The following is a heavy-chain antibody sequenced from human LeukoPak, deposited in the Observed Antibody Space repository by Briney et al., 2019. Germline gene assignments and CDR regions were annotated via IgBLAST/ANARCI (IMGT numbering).Heavy chain of an antibody. J-gene: IGHJ4*02. CDR1: GYTLTELS. CDR2: FDPEDGET. D-gene: IGHD3-22*01. Sequence: GASVKVSCKVSGYTLTELSMNWVRQAPGKGLEWMGGFDPEDGETIYAQKFQGRVTMTEDTSTDTAYMELSSLRPEDTVVYYCATVQAMVSSGYYNDYWGQGTLVTVSS. CDR3: ATVQAMVSSGYYNDY. V-gene: IGHV1-24*01.